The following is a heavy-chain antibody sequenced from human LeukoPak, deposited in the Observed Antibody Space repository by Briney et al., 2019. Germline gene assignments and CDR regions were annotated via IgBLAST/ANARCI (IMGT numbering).Heavy chain of an antibody. CDR1: GFTFSSYS. V-gene: IGHV3-21*01. Sequence: PGGSLRLSCAASGFTFSSYSMNWVRQAPGKGLEWVSSISSSSSYIYYADSVKGRFTISRDNAKNSLYLQMNSLRAEDTAVYYCARDRFGGPGYYYYGMDVWGQGTTVTVSS. D-gene: IGHD3-10*01. J-gene: IGHJ6*02. CDR2: ISSSSSYI. CDR3: ARDRFGGPGYYYYGMDV.